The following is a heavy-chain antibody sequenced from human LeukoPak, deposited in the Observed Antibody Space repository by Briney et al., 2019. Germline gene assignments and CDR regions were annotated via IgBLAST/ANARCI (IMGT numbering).Heavy chain of an antibody. Sequence: AGGSLGLSCAASGFTFSGYAVSWVRQAPGKGLEWVSAISGSGGSTYYADSVKGRFTISRDNSKNTLYLQMNSLRAEDTAVYYCAKGEHVGRKRGIVVAFYLGGYWGQGTLVTVSS. CDR1: GFTFSGYA. D-gene: IGHD3-22*01. J-gene: IGHJ4*02. V-gene: IGHV3-23*01. CDR2: ISGSGGST. CDR3: AKGEHVGRKRGIVVAFYLGGY.